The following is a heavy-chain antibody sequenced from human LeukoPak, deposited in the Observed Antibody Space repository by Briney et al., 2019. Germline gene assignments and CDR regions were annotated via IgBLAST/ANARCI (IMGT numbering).Heavy chain of an antibody. CDR2: ISYDGSNK. V-gene: IGHV3-30*18. CDR1: GFTFSSYA. Sequence: PGGSLRLSCAASGFTFSSYALHWVRQPPGKGLEWVAVISYDGSNKYYADSVKGRFTISRDNSKNTLYLQMNSLRGEDTAVYYCAKGGESSGYYGSPDYWGQGTPVTVSS. D-gene: IGHD3-22*01. J-gene: IGHJ4*02. CDR3: AKGGESSGYYGSPDY.